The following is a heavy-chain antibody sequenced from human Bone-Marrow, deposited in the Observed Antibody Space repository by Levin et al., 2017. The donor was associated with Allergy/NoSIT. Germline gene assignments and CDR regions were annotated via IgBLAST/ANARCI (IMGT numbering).Heavy chain of an antibody. CDR3: ARDANFGVVLIVREVLPF. CDR1: GYTFTTYG. D-gene: IGHD3-3*01. CDR2: ISAYNGQT. V-gene: IGHV1-18*01. Sequence: ASVKVSCKPSGYTFTTYGITWVRQAPGQGLEWMGWISAYNGQTVYAQKFQDRLNLTTDRSTNTAYLELRGLTSGDTAVYYCARDANFGVVLIVREVLPFWGQGTPVTVSS. J-gene: IGHJ1*01.